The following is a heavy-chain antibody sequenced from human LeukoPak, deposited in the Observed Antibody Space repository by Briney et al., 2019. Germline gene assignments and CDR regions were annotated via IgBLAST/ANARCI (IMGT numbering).Heavy chain of an antibody. CDR1: GFTFSSYS. CDR3: ARGGSSGSVSDY. D-gene: IGHD6-19*01. CDR2: ISSSSSYI. V-gene: IGHV3-21*01. Sequence: GGSLRLSCAGSGFTFSSYSMNWVRQAPGKGLEWVSSISSSSSYIYYADSVKGRFTISRDSAKNSLYLQMNSLRAEDTAVYYCARGGSSGSVSDYWGQGTLVTVSS. J-gene: IGHJ4*02.